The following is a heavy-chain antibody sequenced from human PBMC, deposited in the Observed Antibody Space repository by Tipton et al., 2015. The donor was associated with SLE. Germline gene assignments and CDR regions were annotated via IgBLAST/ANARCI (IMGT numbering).Heavy chain of an antibody. D-gene: IGHD3-3*01. Sequence: TLSLTCTVSGGSISSSSYYWGWIRQPPGKGLEWIGSIYYSGSTYYNPSLKSRVTISVDTSKNQFSLKVSSVTAADTAVYYCASGSRFLEWLSGYWGQGILVTVSS. CDR3: ASGSRFLEWLSGY. CDR1: GGSISSSSYY. CDR2: IYYSGST. J-gene: IGHJ4*02. V-gene: IGHV4-39*01.